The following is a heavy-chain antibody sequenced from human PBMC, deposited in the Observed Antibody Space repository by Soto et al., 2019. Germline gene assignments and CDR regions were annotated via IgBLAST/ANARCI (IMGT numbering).Heavy chain of an antibody. Sequence: LSLNRSVSGGSLRNVHWSWIRQPAGKRRQCIGFIFHSGNAKYNPSLQSRVTMSVDTSKNQLSLTVESVTSADTAVYFCARAHHPPLPTDXWGQVTLVTVSX. CDR3: ARAHHPPLPTDX. V-gene: IGHV4-59*01. CDR2: IFHSGNA. CDR1: GGSLRNVH. J-gene: IGHJ4*02. D-gene: IGHD2-15*01.